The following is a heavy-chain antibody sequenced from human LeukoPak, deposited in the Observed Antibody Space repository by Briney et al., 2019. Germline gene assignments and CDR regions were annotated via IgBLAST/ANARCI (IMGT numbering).Heavy chain of an antibody. D-gene: IGHD2-2*01. CDR1: GYTFTGYY. J-gene: IGHJ6*02. CDR2: INPNSGGT. V-gene: IGHV1-2*02. CDR3: ARDLIVVVPAATEGGSYYGMDV. Sequence: ASVKVSCKASGYTFTGYYMHWVRQAPGQGLEWMGWINPNSGGTNYAQKFQGRVTMTRDTSISTAYMELSRLRSDDTAVYYCARDLIVVVPAATEGGSYYGMDVWGQGTTVTVSS.